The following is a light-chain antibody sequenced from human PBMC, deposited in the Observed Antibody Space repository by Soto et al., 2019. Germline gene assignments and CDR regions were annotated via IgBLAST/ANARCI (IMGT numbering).Light chain of an antibody. CDR2: DVS. CDR1: SSDVGGYNY. CDR3: SSYTNSWGVV. J-gene: IGLJ2*01. V-gene: IGLV2-14*01. Sequence: QSALTQPASVSGSPGQSITISCTGTSSDVGGYNYVCWYQQHPGKAPKLMIYDVSNRPSGVSNRFSGSKSGNTASLTISGVQAEDEADYYCSSYTNSWGVVFGGGTKLTVL.